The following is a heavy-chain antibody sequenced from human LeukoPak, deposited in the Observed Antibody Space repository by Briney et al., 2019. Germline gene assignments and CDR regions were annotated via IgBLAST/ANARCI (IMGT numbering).Heavy chain of an antibody. D-gene: IGHD3-22*01. Sequence: GESLKISCQGSGYSFINYWIGWVRQMPGKGLEWMGIIYPGDSDTRYSPSFQGQVTISADKSISTAYLQWSSLKASDTAMYYCARRSNYYDILNWFDPWGQGTLVTVSS. V-gene: IGHV5-51*01. CDR2: IYPGDSDT. CDR1: GYSFINYW. CDR3: ARRSNYYDILNWFDP. J-gene: IGHJ5*02.